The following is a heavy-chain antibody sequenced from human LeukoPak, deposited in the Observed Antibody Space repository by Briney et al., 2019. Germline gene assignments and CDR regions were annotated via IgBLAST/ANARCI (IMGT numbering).Heavy chain of an antibody. D-gene: IGHD3-22*01. CDR1: GFTFSSYA. V-gene: IGHV3-23*01. Sequence: GGSLRLSCAASGFTFSSYAMSWVRQAPGKGLEWVSAISGSGGSTYYADSVKGRFTISRDNAKNSLYLQMNSLRAEDTALYHCARVDGGSCYYGPFYYWGQGTLVTVSS. CDR3: ARVDGGSCYYGPFYY. CDR2: ISGSGGST. J-gene: IGHJ4*02.